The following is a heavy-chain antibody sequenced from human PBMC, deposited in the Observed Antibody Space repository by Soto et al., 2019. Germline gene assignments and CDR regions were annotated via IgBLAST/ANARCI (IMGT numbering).Heavy chain of an antibody. CDR3: AKDLGRITIFGVVSKYYYGMDV. D-gene: IGHD3-3*01. CDR2: ISYDGSNK. V-gene: IGHV3-30*18. CDR1: GFTFSSYG. Sequence: PGGSLRLSCAASGFTFSSYGMHWVRQAPGKGLEWVAVISYDGSNKYYADSVKGRFTISRDNSKNTLYLQMNSLRAEDTAVYYCAKDLGRITIFGVVSKYYYGMDVWGQGTTVTVSS. J-gene: IGHJ6*02.